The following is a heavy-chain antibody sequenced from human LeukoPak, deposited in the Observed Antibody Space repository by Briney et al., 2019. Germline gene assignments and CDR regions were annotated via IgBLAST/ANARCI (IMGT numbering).Heavy chain of an antibody. D-gene: IGHD3-3*01. J-gene: IGHJ4*02. CDR2: IRSKANLYTP. CDR3: TSFWSGYS. V-gene: IGHV3-73*01. Sequence: GGSLRLSCAASGFTFSGSAMRWVRQASGKGLEWVGLIRSKANLYTPAYAASVKGRFPISRDDSKNKAYLQMNSLKTEELGVYYCTSFWSGYSWGQGTLVTVSS. CDR1: GFTFSGSA.